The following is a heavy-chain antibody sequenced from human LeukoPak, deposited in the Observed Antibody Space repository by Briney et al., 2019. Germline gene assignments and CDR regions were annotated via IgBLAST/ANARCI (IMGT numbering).Heavy chain of an antibody. CDR3: AKDLYGSGTYSADY. CDR2: ISGSGVGT. CDR1: GFTFSHYA. D-gene: IGHD3-10*01. Sequence: GGSLRLSCAASGFTFSHYAMSWVRQAPGKGLEWVSGISGSGVGTYYADSVKGRFAISRDNSKNTLFLQMNSLRAEDTAVYYCAKDLYGSGTYSADYWGQGTLVTVSS. J-gene: IGHJ4*02. V-gene: IGHV3-23*01.